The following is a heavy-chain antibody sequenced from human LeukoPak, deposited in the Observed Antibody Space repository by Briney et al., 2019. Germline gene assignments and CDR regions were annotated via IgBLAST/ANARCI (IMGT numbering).Heavy chain of an antibody. CDR2: IAWNGGST. Sequence: GGSLRLSCAASGFTLHDHYMSWVRQAPGKGLEWVSGIAWNGGSTGYVDSVKGRFTISRDDAKNSLYLQMNSLRVEDTALYYCARRPAGGSEWFVDHWGQGILVTVSS. D-gene: IGHD3-3*01. CDR1: GFTLHDHY. J-gene: IGHJ4*02. CDR3: ARRPAGGSEWFVDH. V-gene: IGHV3-20*04.